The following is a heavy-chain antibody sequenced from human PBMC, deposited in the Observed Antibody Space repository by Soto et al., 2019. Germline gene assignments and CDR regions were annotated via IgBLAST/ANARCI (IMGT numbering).Heavy chain of an antibody. Sequence: KTSETLSLTCTVSGGSISSSSYYWGWIRQPPGKGLEWIGSIYYSGSTYYNPSLKSRVTISVDTSKNQFSLKLSSVTAADTAVYYCARHKGRVGYSYGYPDYWGQGTLVTVSS. V-gene: IGHV4-39*01. D-gene: IGHD5-18*01. CDR3: ARHKGRVGYSYGYPDY. CDR2: IYYSGST. J-gene: IGHJ4*02. CDR1: GGSISSSSYY.